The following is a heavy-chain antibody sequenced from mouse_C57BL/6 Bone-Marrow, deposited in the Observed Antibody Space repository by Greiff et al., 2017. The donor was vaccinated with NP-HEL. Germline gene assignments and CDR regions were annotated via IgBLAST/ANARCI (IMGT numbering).Heavy chain of an antibody. Sequence: VQLQQSGPELVKPGASVKLSCKASGYTFTSYDINWVKQRPGQGLEWIGWIYPRDGSTKYNEKFKGKATLTVDTSSSTAYMELHSLTSEDSAVYFCANYYGSGSYAMDYWGQGTSVTVSS. D-gene: IGHD1-1*01. V-gene: IGHV1-85*01. CDR1: GYTFTSYD. J-gene: IGHJ4*01. CDR2: IYPRDGST. CDR3: ANYYGSGSYAMDY.